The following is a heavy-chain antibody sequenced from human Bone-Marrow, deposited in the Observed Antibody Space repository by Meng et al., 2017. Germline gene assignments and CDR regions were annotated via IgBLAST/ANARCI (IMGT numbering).Heavy chain of an antibody. D-gene: IGHD5-18*01. J-gene: IGHJ6*02. CDR1: GFTFSSYS. CDR3: AREPEVDTAMVRYYYYGMDV. V-gene: IGHV3-48*04. CDR2: ISSSSSTI. Sequence: GESLKISCAASGFTFSSYSMNWVRQAPGKGLEWVSYISSSSSTIYYADSVKGRFTISRDNAKNSLYLKMNSLRAEDTAVYYCAREPEVDTAMVRYYYYGMDVWGQGTTVTVSS.